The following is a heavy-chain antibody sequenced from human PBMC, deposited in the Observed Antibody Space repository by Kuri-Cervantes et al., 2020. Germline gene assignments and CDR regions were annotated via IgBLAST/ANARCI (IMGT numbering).Heavy chain of an antibody. Sequence: GGSLRLSCAASGFTFSSYGMHWVRQAPGKGLEWVAVIWYDGSNKYYADSVKGRFTISRDNSKNTLYLQMNSLRAEDTAVYYCARDVGDIVVVPAAMGFFDPWGQGTLVTVSS. J-gene: IGHJ5*02. CDR3: ARDVGDIVVVPAAMGFFDP. D-gene: IGHD2-2*01. CDR2: IWYDGSNK. V-gene: IGHV3-33*01. CDR1: GFTFSSYG.